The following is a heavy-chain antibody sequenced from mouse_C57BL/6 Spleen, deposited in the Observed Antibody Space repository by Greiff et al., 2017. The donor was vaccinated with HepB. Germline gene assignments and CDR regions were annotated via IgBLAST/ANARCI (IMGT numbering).Heavy chain of an antibody. Sequence: QVQLQQPGAELVKPGASVKLSCKASGYTFTSYWMHWVKQRPGRGLEWIGRSDPNSGGTKYNEKFKSKATLTVDKPSSTAYMQLSSLTSEDSAVYYCARGATTVVATGAYWGQGTLVTVSA. V-gene: IGHV1-72*01. D-gene: IGHD1-1*01. CDR2: SDPNSGGT. CDR3: ARGATTVVATGAY. J-gene: IGHJ3*01. CDR1: GYTFTSYW.